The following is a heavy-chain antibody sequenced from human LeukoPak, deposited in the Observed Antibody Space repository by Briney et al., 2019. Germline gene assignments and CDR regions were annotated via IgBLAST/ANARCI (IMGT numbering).Heavy chain of an antibody. CDR2: ISGSGGTI. CDR1: GFTFNIYS. V-gene: IGHV3-48*01. D-gene: IGHD2-21*02. Sequence: GGSLRLSCAASGFTFNIYSMNWVRQAPGKGLEWVSYISGSGGTIHYADSVKGRFTISRDNAKNSLYLQVNSLRAEDTAVYYCARDQCGGDCYRAFDIWGQGTRVTVSS. CDR3: ARDQCGGDCYRAFDI. J-gene: IGHJ3*02.